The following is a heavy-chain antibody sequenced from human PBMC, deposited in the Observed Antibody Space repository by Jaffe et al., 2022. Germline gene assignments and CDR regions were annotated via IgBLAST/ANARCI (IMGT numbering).Heavy chain of an antibody. V-gene: IGHV4-34*01. J-gene: IGHJ2*01. CDR2: INHSGST. Sequence: QVQLQQWGAGLLKPSETLSLTCAVYGGSFSGYYWSWIRQPPGKGLEWIGEINHSGSTNYNPSLKSRVTISVDTSKNQFSLKLSSVTAADTAVYYCARGRFGSGSYLYWYFDLWGRGTLVTVSS. D-gene: IGHD3-10*01. CDR1: GGSFSGYY. CDR3: ARGRFGSGSYLYWYFDL.